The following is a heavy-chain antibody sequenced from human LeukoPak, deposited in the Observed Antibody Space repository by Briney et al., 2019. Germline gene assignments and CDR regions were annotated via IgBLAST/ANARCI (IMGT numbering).Heavy chain of an antibody. Sequence: GGSLRLSCAASGFTFSSYSMNWVRQAPGKGLEWVSSISISSSYIYYADSVKGRFTISRDNAKNSLYLQMNSPRAEDTAVYYCARERQYSSSNYFDYWGQGTLVTVSS. CDR2: ISISSSYI. CDR1: GFTFSSYS. V-gene: IGHV3-21*01. J-gene: IGHJ4*02. CDR3: ARERQYSSSNYFDY. D-gene: IGHD6-6*01.